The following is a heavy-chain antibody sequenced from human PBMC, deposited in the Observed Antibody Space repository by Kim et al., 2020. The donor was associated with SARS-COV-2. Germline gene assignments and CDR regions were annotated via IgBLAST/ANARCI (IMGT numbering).Heavy chain of an antibody. CDR3: AKAGAGDLSYYYYYMDV. Sequence: VKGRFTISRDNAKNSLYLQMNSLRAEDTALYYCAKAGAGDLSYYYYYMDVWGKGTTVTVSS. V-gene: IGHV3-9*01. D-gene: IGHD1-26*01. J-gene: IGHJ6*03.